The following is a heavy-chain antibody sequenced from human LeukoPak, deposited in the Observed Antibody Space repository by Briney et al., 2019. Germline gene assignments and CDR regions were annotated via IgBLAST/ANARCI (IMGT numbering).Heavy chain of an antibody. CDR1: GGSFSGYY. D-gene: IGHD3-3*01. V-gene: IGHV4-34*01. Sequence: DPSETLSLTCAVYGGSFSGYYWSWIRQPPGKGLEWIGEINHSGSTNYNPSLKSRVTISVDTSKNQFSLKLSSVTAADTAVYYCARLASITIFGVVIRGAFDIWGQGTMVTVSS. CDR3: ARLASITIFGVVIRGAFDI. J-gene: IGHJ3*02. CDR2: INHSGST.